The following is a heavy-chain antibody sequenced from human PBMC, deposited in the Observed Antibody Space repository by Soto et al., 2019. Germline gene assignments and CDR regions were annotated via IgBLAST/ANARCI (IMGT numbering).Heavy chain of an antibody. CDR1: GGSISSGGYS. CDR2: IYHSGST. D-gene: IGHD2-15*01. J-gene: IGHJ5*02. CDR3: SRGQVVSAHH. V-gene: IGHV4-30-2*01. Sequence: QLQLQESGSGLVKPSQTLSLTCAVSGGSISSGGYSWSWILQPPGKGLEWIGYIYHSGSTYYNTALTSRGPISVDRYNNQCSLKLSSVTAADTAVYYCSRGQVVSAHHWGQVTLVTVSS.